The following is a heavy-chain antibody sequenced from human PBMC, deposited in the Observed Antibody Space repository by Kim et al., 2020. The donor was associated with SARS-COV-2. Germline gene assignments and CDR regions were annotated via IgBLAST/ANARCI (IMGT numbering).Heavy chain of an antibody. CDR2: T. V-gene: IGHV4-39*01. CDR3: ARQSGYDAFDI. D-gene: IGHD5-12*01. Sequence: TYSNPSLKSRVTISVDTSKNQFSLKLSSVTAADTAVYYCARQSGYDAFDIWGQGTMVTVSS. J-gene: IGHJ3*02.